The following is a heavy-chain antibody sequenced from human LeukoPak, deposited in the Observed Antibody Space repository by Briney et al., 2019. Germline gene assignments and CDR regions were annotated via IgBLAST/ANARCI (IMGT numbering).Heavy chain of an antibody. Sequence: PGGSLRLTCAASGFTFSSYEMNWVRQAPGKGLEWVSYISSSGSTIYYADSVKGRFTISRDNAKNSLYLQMNSLRAEDTAVYYCARGNDYGDYAYFDYWGQGTLVTVSS. CDR2: ISSSGSTI. D-gene: IGHD4-17*01. CDR3: ARGNDYGDYAYFDY. J-gene: IGHJ4*02. V-gene: IGHV3-48*03. CDR1: GFTFSSYE.